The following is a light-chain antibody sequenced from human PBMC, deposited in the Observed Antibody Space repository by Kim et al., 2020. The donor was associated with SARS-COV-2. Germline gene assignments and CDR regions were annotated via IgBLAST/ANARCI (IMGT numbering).Light chain of an antibody. CDR3: QSFDNSLSGVI. V-gene: IGLV1-40*01. CDR1: TSNIGAGYD. CDR2: ANT. J-gene: IGLJ2*01. Sequence: QSVLTQPPSVSGAPGQSVTISCAGTTSNIGAGYDVHWYQQFPGTAPKLLINANTNRPSGVPDRFSASQSGTSASLAITGLQADDEADYYCQSFDNSLSGVIFGGGTQLTVL.